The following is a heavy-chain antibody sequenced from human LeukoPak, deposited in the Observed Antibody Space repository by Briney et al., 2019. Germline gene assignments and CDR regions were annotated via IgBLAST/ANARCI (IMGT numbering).Heavy chain of an antibody. CDR1: GFTFSSYA. CDR3: ASAGSGDYFDY. D-gene: IGHD1-26*01. J-gene: IGHJ4*02. V-gene: IGHV4-39*01. Sequence: PGGSLRLSCAASGFTFSSYAMSWVRQPPGKGLEWIGSIYYSGSTYYNPSLKSRFTISVDTSKNQFSLKLSSVTAADTAVYYCASAGSGDYFDYWGQGTLVTVSS. CDR2: IYYSGST.